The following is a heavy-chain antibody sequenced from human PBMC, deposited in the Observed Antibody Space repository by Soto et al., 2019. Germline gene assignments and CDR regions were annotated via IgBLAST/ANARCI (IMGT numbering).Heavy chain of an antibody. CDR3: ARASDPSSSWPSLDY. CDR2: IYYTGST. V-gene: IGHV4-61*03. J-gene: IGHJ4*02. D-gene: IGHD6-13*01. Sequence: PSETLSLTCTFSCGSVISGSYFWYWIRQPPGKGLEWIGYIYYTGSTTYNPSLKSRVTISVDTSKNHFSLRLSSVTAADTAVYYCARASDPSSSWPSLDYWGQGTLVTVSS. CDR1: CGSVISGSYF.